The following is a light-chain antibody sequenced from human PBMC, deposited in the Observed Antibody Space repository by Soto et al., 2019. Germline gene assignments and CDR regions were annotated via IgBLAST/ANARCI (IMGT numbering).Light chain of an antibody. Sequence: EIVLTQSPGTLSLSPGERATLSYRASQSVTSSYLACYQQKPGQAPRLLISGASSRATGIPDRFSGSGSGTDFTLTISRLEPEDFAVYYCQQYSTSRLTFGGGTKVEIK. CDR2: GAS. J-gene: IGKJ4*01. V-gene: IGKV3-20*01. CDR1: QSVTSSY. CDR3: QQYSTSRLT.